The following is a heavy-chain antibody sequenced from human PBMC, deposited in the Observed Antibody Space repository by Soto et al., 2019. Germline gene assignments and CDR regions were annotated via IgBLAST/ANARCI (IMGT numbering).Heavy chain of an antibody. D-gene: IGHD2-15*01. V-gene: IGHV2-70*01. J-gene: IGHJ4*02. Sequence: SGPTLVYPTQTRTLTCTFSGFSLSTTGMCVSWIRQPPGKALEWLALINWDDDKYYSTSLKTRLTISKDTSKNQVVLTMTNMDPVDTDTYFCARIWGYTSAYDSWGQGTLVTVSS. CDR1: GFSLSTTGMC. CDR3: ARIWGYTSAYDS. CDR2: INWDDDK.